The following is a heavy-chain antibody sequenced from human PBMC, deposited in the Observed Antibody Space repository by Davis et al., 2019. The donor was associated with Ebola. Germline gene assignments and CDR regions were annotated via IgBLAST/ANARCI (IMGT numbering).Heavy chain of an antibody. J-gene: IGHJ4*02. Sequence: KVSCKGSGYSFTSYWIGWVRQMPGKGLEWMGIIYPGDSDTRYSPSLQGQVTISVDKFFNTAYLQWSSLEASDTAIYYCVRHSSVATREGSDYWGQGTLVFVSS. V-gene: IGHV5-51*01. CDR3: VRHSSVATREGSDY. CDR2: IYPGDSDT. CDR1: GYSFTSYW. D-gene: IGHD6-6*01.